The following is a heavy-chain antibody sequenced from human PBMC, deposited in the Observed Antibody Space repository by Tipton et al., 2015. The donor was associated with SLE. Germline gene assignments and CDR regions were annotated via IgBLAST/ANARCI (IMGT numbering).Heavy chain of an antibody. J-gene: IGHJ3*02. Sequence: SLRLSCAASGFTFDDYGMSWVRQAPGKGLEWVANIKQDGSEKYYVDSVKGRFTISRDNAKKSLYLQMNSLRADDTAVYYCARDYFLGAFDIWGQGTMVTVSS. V-gene: IGHV3-7*01. CDR2: IKQDGSEK. D-gene: IGHD2/OR15-2a*01. CDR3: ARDYFLGAFDI. CDR1: GFTFDDYG.